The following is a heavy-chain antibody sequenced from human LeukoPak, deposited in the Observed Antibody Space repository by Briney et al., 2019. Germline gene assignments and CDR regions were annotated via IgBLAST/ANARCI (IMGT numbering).Heavy chain of an antibody. CDR1: GFTFSPLG. J-gene: IGHJ4*02. Sequence: GESLRLSCAASGFTFSPLGMNWVRQAPGRGLEWVSYISSGSSTTYYADSVKGRFTISRDSAKNSLYLQMNSLRDEDTAVYYCSRGRGLTLSYHYFDYWGQGTLVTVSS. D-gene: IGHD3-10*01. CDR2: ISSGSSTT. V-gene: IGHV3-48*02. CDR3: SRGRGLTLSYHYFDY.